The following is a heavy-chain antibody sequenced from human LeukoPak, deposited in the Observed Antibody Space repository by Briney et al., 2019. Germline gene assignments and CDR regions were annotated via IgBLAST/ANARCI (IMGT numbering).Heavy chain of an antibody. CDR2: IYHSGAT. CDR3: ARHFDYESTTYYSAYDY. Sequence: PSETLSLTCTVSGGSISGYYWSWIRQPPGKGLEWIGYIYHSGATDYNPSLKSRLSMSVDMSKNQFSLKLSSVTAADTAVYYCARHFDYESTTYYSAYDYWGQGTLVTVSS. J-gene: IGHJ4*02. CDR1: GGSISGYY. D-gene: IGHD3-22*01. V-gene: IGHV4-59*08.